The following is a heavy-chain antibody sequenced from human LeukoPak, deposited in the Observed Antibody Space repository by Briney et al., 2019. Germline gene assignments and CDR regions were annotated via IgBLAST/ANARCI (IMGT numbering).Heavy chain of an antibody. Sequence: GGSLRLSCAASGFTFSSYEMNWVRQAPGKGLEWVSYISSSGSTIYYADSVKGRFTISRDNAKNSLYLQMNSLRAEDTAVYYCARGHDDILTGYHNWFDPWGQGTLVTVSS. J-gene: IGHJ5*02. CDR1: GFTFSSYE. CDR2: ISSSGSTI. D-gene: IGHD3-9*01. V-gene: IGHV3-48*03. CDR3: ARGHDDILTGYHNWFDP.